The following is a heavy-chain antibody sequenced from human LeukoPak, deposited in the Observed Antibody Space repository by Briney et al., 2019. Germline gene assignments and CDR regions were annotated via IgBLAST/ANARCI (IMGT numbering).Heavy chain of an antibody. Sequence: SVKVSCKASGGTFSSYAISWVRQAPGQGLEWMGRIVPILGIANYAQKFQGRVTITADKSTSTAYMELSSLRSEDTAVYYCARDRSPMALYYYYGMDVWGQGTTVTVSS. CDR2: IVPILGIA. D-gene: IGHD3-10*01. CDR1: GGTFSSYA. V-gene: IGHV1-69*04. CDR3: ARDRSPMALYYYYGMDV. J-gene: IGHJ6*02.